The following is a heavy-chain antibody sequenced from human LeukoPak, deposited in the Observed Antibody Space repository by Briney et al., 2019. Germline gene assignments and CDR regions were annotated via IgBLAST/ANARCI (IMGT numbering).Heavy chain of an antibody. J-gene: IGHJ3*02. V-gene: IGHV3-23*01. CDR3: ASAMYYDYVWGSYRDTFDI. CDR1: GFTFSSYA. CDR2: ISGSGGST. D-gene: IGHD3-16*02. Sequence: GGSLRLSCAASGFTFSSYAMSWVRQAPGKGLEWVSAISGSGGSTYYADSVKGRFTISRDNPKNTLYLQMNSLRAEDTAVYYCASAMYYDYVWGSYRDTFDIWGQGTMVTVSS.